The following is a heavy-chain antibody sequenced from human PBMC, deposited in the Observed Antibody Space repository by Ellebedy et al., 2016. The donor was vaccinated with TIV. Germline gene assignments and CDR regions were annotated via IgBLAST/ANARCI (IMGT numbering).Heavy chain of an antibody. CDR1: GFTFSSYA. CDR3: ARYAKIWFGLDF. V-gene: IGHV3-30-3*01. CDR2: NSYDGTTE. D-gene: IGHD3-10*01. Sequence: GESLKISCAASGFTFSSYALHWVRQAPGKGLEWVAVNSYDGTTEYFADSVRGRFTISRDNSKNTLFLQMESLRAEDTAVYFCARYAKIWFGLDFWGQGTLVTVSS. J-gene: IGHJ4*02.